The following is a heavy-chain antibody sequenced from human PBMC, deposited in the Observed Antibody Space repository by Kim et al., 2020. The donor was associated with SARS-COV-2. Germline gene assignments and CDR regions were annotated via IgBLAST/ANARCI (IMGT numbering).Heavy chain of an antibody. CDR3: ATGGGKSGTHYYYAMDV. Sequence: ASVKVSCKASGDTFTSYGISWVRQAPGQGLEWMGWISAYNGNTNYVQKLQGRVTMTTDTSTSTAYMELRSLRSDDTAVYYCATGGGKSGTHYYYAMDVWGQGTTVTVSS. V-gene: IGHV1-18*01. CDR1: GDTFTSYG. D-gene: IGHD3-10*01. CDR2: ISAYNGNT. J-gene: IGHJ6*02.